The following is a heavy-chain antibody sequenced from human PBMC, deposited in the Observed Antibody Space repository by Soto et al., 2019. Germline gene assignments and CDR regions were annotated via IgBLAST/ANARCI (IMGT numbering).Heavy chain of an antibody. J-gene: IGHJ6*02. D-gene: IGHD2-2*01. V-gene: IGHV1-18*04. CDR1: GYPFTSYS. CDR3: ARDCSSTSCSYYYYGMDV. Sequence: ASVKVSCKASGYPFTSYSFSWVRQAPGQGLEWMGWISAYNGNTNYAQKLQGRVTMTTDTSTSTAYMELRSLRSDDTAVYYCARDCSSTSCSYYYYGMDVWGQGTTVTVSS. CDR2: ISAYNGNT.